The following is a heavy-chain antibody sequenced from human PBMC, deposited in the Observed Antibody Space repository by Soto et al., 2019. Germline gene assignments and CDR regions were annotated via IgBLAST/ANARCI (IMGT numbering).Heavy chain of an antibody. D-gene: IGHD2-2*01. Sequence: QLQLQESGPGLVKPSETLSLTCTVSGGSISSSSYYWGWIRQPPGKGLEWIGSIYYSGSTYYNPSLESRVTIPVDTSQNQSSLKLSSVTAADTAVYYCARAQVVPAAMRGYYYYMDVWGKGTTVTVSS. CDR1: GGSISSSSYY. CDR2: IYYSGST. V-gene: IGHV4-39*01. CDR3: ARAQVVPAAMRGYYYYMDV. J-gene: IGHJ6*03.